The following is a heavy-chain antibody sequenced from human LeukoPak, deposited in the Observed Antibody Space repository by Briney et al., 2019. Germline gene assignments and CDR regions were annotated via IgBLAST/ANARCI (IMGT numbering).Heavy chain of an antibody. Sequence: GGSLRLSCAASGFTFSSYGMLWVRQAPGKGLEWVALIWYDGSNKYYADSVKGRFTISRDNSKNTLYLQMNSLRAEDTAVYYCARLSGSYFDYWGQGTLVTVSS. V-gene: IGHV3-33*01. D-gene: IGHD1-26*01. CDR3: ARLSGSYFDY. J-gene: IGHJ4*02. CDR2: IWYDGSNK. CDR1: GFTFSSYG.